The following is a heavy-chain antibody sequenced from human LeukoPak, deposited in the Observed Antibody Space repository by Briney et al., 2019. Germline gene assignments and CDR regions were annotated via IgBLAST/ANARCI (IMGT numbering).Heavy chain of an antibody. D-gene: IGHD2/OR15-2a*01. CDR3: ARRRIDYYYGMDV. J-gene: IGHJ6*02. V-gene: IGHV3-21*01. CDR1: GFTFSSYS. Sequence: GGSLRLSCAASGFTFSSYSMNWVRQAPGKGLEWVSSIGSSSSYIYYADSVKGRFTISRDNAKNSLYLQMNSLRAEDTAVYYCARRRIDYYYGMDVWGQGTTVTVSS. CDR2: IGSSSSYI.